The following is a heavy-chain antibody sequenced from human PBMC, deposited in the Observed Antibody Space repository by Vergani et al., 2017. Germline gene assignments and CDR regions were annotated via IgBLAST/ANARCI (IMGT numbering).Heavy chain of an antibody. J-gene: IGHJ5*02. V-gene: IGHV3-23*01. CDR1: GFTFNHYA. CDR2: ISGSGGST. CDR3: AKDYRGKMATNNWFDP. Sequence: EVQLLESGGDLVQPGGSLRLSCAASGFTFNHYAMNWVRQAPGKGLEWVSGISGSGGSTYYAGSGKGRFTISRDSTKNTLYLQMNRLRAEDTAVYYCAKDYRGKMATNNWFDPWGQGTLVTVSS. D-gene: IGHD5-24*01.